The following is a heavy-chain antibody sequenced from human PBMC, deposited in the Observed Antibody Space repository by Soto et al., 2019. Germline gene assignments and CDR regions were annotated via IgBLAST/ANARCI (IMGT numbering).Heavy chain of an antibody. D-gene: IGHD5-18*01. CDR1: SGSITGYF. J-gene: IGHJ4*02. CDR2: INQSGST. V-gene: IGHV4-34*01. CDR3: ARDHPHSYGIYYFDY. Sequence: SETLSLTYAVYSGSITGYFWSWIRQPPGKGLEWIGEINQSGSTSYNPSLKSRVTISADTSKNQVSLKLTSVTAADTAVYYCARDHPHSYGIYYFDYWGQGTLVTVSS.